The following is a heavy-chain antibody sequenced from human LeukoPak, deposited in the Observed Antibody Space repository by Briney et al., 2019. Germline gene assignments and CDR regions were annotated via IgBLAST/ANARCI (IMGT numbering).Heavy chain of an antibody. CDR1: GHTFTGYY. CDR2: INPNSGGT. J-gene: IGHJ6*03. Sequence: ASVKVSCKASGHTFTGYYIHWVRQAPGQGLEWMGWINPNSGGTNYAQKFQGRVTMTRDTSISTAYMELSRLTSDDTAVYYCARSPAGTGLYYYYMDVWDKGTTVTVSS. V-gene: IGHV1-2*02. D-gene: IGHD3/OR15-3a*01. CDR3: ARSPAGTGLYYYYMDV.